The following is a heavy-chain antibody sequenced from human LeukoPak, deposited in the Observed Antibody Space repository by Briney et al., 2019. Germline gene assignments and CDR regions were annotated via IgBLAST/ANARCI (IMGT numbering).Heavy chain of an antibody. CDR1: GYTFTSYD. CDR3: ARADSSGYNWCDP. J-gene: IGHJ5*02. Sequence: ASVKVSCKASGYTFTSYDINWVRQATGQGLEWMGWMNPNSGNTGYPQKFQGRVTMTRNTSISTAYMELSSLRSEDTAVYYCARADSSGYNWCDPWGQGTLVTVSS. CDR2: MNPNSGNT. V-gene: IGHV1-8*01. D-gene: IGHD3-22*01.